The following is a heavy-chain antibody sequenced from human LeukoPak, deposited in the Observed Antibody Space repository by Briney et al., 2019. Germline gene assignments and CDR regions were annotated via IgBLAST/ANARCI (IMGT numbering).Heavy chain of an antibody. CDR2: IYTSGST. CDR1: GGPISSYY. Sequence: PSETLSLTCTVSGGPISSYYWSWIRQPAGKGLEWIGRIYTSGSTNYNPSLKSRVTMSVDTSKNQFSLKLSSVTAADTAVYYCARDGRGSGYYSANYYYYGMDVWGQGTTVTVSS. CDR3: ARDGRGSGYYSANYYYYGMDV. D-gene: IGHD3-22*01. J-gene: IGHJ6*02. V-gene: IGHV4-4*07.